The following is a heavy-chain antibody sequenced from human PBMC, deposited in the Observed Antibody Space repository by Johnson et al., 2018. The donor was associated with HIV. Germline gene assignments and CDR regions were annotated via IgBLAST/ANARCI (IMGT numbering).Heavy chain of an antibody. J-gene: IGHJ3*02. V-gene: IGHV3-23*01. CDR3: ARRRYSSTWHDAFDI. D-gene: IGHD6-13*01. CDR2: ISGSGGST. CDR1: GFTFSSNA. Sequence: EQLLESGGGLVQPGGSLRLSCAASGFTFSSNAMSWFRQAPGKGLEWVSVISGSGGSTGDADSAKGRFTISRDNSKNTLYLQMNSLRVEDTAVYYCARRRYSSTWHDAFDIWGRGTMVTVSS.